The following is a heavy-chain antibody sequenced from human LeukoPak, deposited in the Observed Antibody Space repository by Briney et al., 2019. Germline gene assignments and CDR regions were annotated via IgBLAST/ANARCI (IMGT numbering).Heavy chain of an antibody. CDR2: TYQSGST. CDR3: ARLGLRYHYDSSGYLDY. D-gene: IGHD3-22*01. V-gene: IGHV4-38-2*02. CDR1: GYSISSGYY. J-gene: IGHJ4*02. Sequence: SETLSLTCTVSGYSISSGYYWGWIRQPPGKGLEWIGSTYQSGSTYYNPSLKSRVTISVDTSKNQFSLKVSSVTAADTAVYHCARLGLRYHYDSSGYLDYWGQGTLVTVSS.